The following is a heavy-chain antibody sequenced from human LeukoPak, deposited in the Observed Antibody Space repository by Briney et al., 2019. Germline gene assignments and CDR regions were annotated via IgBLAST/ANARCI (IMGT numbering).Heavy chain of an antibody. J-gene: IGHJ4*02. D-gene: IGHD5-18*01. CDR2: ISSSSTYI. V-gene: IGHV3-21*01. CDR1: GFTFSSYA. Sequence: GGTLRLSCVASGFTFSSYALNWVRQAPGKGLECISSISSSSTYIYYADSVRGRFTISRDNAKNSLYLQMNSLRAEDTAVYYCAIDPGTVDTAMVPVWDYWGQGTLVTVSS. CDR3: AIDPGTVDTAMVPVWDY.